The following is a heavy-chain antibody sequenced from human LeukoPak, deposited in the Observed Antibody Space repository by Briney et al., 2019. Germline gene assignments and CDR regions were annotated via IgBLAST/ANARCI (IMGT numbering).Heavy chain of an antibody. V-gene: IGHV4-4*09. Sequence: PSETLSLSCTVSGDSVTSGYWSWIRQPPGKGLEWIGYIYDSGITDYNPSLKSRLTISVDTSNNQFSLNLSSVTAADTAVYCAGRGHRYSRDRGQAILVTVSS. CDR3: GRGHRYSRD. CDR2: IYDSGIT. CDR1: GDSVTSGY. J-gene: IGHJ1*01. D-gene: IGHD2-15*01.